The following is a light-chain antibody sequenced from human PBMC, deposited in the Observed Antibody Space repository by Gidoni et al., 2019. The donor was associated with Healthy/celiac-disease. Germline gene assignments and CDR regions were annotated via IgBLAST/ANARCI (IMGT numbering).Light chain of an antibody. Sequence: EIVMTQSPATLSVSPGERATLSCRASQSVSSNLAWYQQKPGQAPRLLIYGTSTRATGIPARFSGSGSGTEFTLTISRLQSEDCAVDYCQEYNNWPPGTFGQGTKVEIK. CDR1: QSVSSN. CDR3: QEYNNWPPGT. J-gene: IGKJ1*01. CDR2: GTS. V-gene: IGKV3-15*01.